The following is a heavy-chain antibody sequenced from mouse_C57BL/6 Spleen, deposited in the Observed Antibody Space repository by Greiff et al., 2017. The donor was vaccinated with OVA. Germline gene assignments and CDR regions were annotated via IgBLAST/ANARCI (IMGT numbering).Heavy chain of an antibody. V-gene: IGHV5-17*01. Sequence: DVHLVESGGGLVKPGGSLKLSCAASGFTFSDYGMHWVRQAPEKGLEWVAYISSGSSTIYYADTVKGRFTISRDNAKNTLFLQMTSLRSEDTAMYYCARPRLPRAMDYWGQGTSVTVSS. J-gene: IGHJ4*01. CDR2: ISSGSSTI. D-gene: IGHD1-2*01. CDR3: ARPRLPRAMDY. CDR1: GFTFSDYG.